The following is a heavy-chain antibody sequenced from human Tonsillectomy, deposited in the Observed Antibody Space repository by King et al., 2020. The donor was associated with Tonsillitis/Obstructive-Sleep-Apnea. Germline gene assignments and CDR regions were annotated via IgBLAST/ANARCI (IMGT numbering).Heavy chain of an antibody. Sequence: QVQLVESGGSVVQPGRSLRLSCAASGFIFSHYGMHWVRQTPGKGLEWVALIQNDLTDQNYADSVKGRFTISRDNSKNTLYLQMNSLRVEDTAVYYCAREYSSACFHGFDIWGQGTLVTVSS. V-gene: IGHV3-33*05. J-gene: IGHJ3*02. CDR3: AREYSSACFHGFDI. CDR1: GFIFSHYG. D-gene: IGHD6-19*01. CDR2: IQNDLTDQ.